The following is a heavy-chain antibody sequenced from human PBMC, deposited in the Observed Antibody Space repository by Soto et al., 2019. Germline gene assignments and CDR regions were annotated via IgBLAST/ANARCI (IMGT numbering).Heavy chain of an antibody. D-gene: IGHD2-2*01. CDR2: ISYDGSNK. CDR1: GFTFSSYA. V-gene: IGHV3-30-3*01. CDR3: ARGGPVVPAAITYGRDV. Sequence: GGSLRLSCAASGFTFSSYAMHWVRQAPGKGLEWVAVISYDGSNKYYADSVKGRFTISRDNSKNTLYLQMNSLRAEDTAVYYCARGGPVVPAAITYGRDVWGQGTTVTVSS. J-gene: IGHJ6*02.